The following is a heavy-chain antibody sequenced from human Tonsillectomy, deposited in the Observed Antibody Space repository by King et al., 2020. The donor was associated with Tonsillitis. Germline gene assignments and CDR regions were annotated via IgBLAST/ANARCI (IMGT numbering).Heavy chain of an antibody. Sequence: VQLQESGPGLVKPSETLSLTCTVSGGSISSYYWSWIRQPPGQGLEWIGHIYDSGSTNYNPPLKSRGTISVDTSKNQLSLKLSSVTAADTAVYYCARGSNIAAAGTVYYFDYWGQGTLVTVSS. V-gene: IGHV4-59*01. D-gene: IGHD6-13*01. CDR2: IYDSGST. CDR3: ARGSNIAAAGTVYYFDY. J-gene: IGHJ4*02. CDR1: GGSISSYY.